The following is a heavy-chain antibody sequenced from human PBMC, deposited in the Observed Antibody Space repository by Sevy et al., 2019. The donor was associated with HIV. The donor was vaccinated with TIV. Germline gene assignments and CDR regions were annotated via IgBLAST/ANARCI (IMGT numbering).Heavy chain of an antibody. Sequence: GGSLRLSCAASGFIFSDYAMSWVRQAPGKGLEWVSSISGGDDSTYYADSVKGRFTVSRDISKNTLYLQMNTLRAEDTALYYCAKFGDYYDSGGYYWYFDFWGRGTLVTVSS. CDR3: AKFGDYYDSGGYYWYFDF. D-gene: IGHD3-22*01. J-gene: IGHJ2*01. CDR1: GFIFSDYA. V-gene: IGHV3-23*01. CDR2: ISGGDDST.